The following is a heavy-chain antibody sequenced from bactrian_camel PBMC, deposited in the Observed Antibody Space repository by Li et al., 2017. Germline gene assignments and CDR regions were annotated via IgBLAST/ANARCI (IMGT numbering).Heavy chain of an antibody. CDR2: ISSDGKT. D-gene: IGHD4*01. CDR1: GAPLDDFD. J-gene: IGHJ4*01. V-gene: IGHV3S55*01. Sequence: VQLVESGGGSVQAGGSLRLSCRMSGAPLDDFDMHWYRQDDGNECQLVSSISSDGKTSYSDSVKGRFTISRDNAANTLYLQMNDLKPEDTAIYYCAATIAAQSMCRLREATFFTYWAQGTQVTVS. CDR3: AATIAAQSMCRLREATFFTY.